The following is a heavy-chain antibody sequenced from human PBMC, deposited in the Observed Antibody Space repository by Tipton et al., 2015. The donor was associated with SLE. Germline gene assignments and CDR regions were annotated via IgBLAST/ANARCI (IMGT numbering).Heavy chain of an antibody. J-gene: IGHJ4*02. D-gene: IGHD4-17*01. V-gene: IGHV4-38-2*02. CDR3: AKDYNHDNADYN. CDR1: GYSISSGYY. Sequence: TLSLTCTVSGYSISSGYYWGWIRQPPGKGLEYIGSIYHSGSTNSNPSLKSRVTISVDKSKNQFSLKLSSVTVADTAVYYCAKDYNHDNADYNWGQGTLVIVSS. CDR2: IYHSGST.